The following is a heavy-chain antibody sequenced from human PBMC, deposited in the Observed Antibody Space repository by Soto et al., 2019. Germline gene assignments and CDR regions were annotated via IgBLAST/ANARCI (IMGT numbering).Heavy chain of an antibody. V-gene: IGHV3-30-3*01. J-gene: IGHJ5*02. Sequence: GGSLRLSCAASGFTFSSYAMHWVRQAPGKGLEWVAVISYDGSNKYYADSVKGRFTISRDNSKNTLYLQMNSLRAEDTAVYYCARDLFSPTSGSYPQGFDPWGQGTLVTVSS. CDR2: ISYDGSNK. CDR3: ARDLFSPTSGSYPQGFDP. D-gene: IGHD1-26*01. CDR1: GFTFSSYA.